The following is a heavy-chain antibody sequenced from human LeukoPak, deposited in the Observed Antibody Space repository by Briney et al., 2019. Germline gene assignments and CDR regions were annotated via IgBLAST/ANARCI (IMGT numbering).Heavy chain of an antibody. Sequence: GGSLRLSCAASGFTFSSYGMHWVRQAPGKGLEGVAVIWYDGSNKYYADSVKGRFTISRDNSKNTLYLQMNSLRAEDTAVYYCARDLPDNAFDYWGQGTLVTVSS. V-gene: IGHV3-33*01. CDR3: ARDLPDNAFDY. CDR1: GFTFSSYG. D-gene: IGHD1-14*01. CDR2: IWYDGSNK. J-gene: IGHJ4*02.